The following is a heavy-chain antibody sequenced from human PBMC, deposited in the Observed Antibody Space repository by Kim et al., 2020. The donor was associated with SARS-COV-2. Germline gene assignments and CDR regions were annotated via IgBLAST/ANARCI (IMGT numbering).Heavy chain of an antibody. Sequence: GGTLRLSCAASGFTFSSYSMNWVRQAPGKGLEWVSYISSSSSTIYYADSVKGRFTISRDNAKNSLYLQMNSLRDEDTAVYYCARGVGDSSGLHWYFDLWGRGTLVTVSS. CDR1: GFTFSSYS. V-gene: IGHV3-48*02. J-gene: IGHJ2*01. D-gene: IGHD6-19*01. CDR2: ISSSSSTI. CDR3: ARGVGDSSGLHWYFDL.